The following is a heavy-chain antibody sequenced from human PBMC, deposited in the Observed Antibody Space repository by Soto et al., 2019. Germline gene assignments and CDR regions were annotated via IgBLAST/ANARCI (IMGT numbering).Heavy chain of an antibody. CDR1: GGSISSGDYF. D-gene: IGHD3-16*01. V-gene: IGHV4-30-4*01. J-gene: IGHJ6*02. CDR3: ARRGLDYYYGTDV. CDR2: IYYSGST. Sequence: PPETLSLTCTVSGGSISSGDYFWSWIRQPPGKGLEWIGYIYYSGSTYYNPSLKSRVTISVDTSKNQFSLKLSSVTAADTAVYYCARRGLDYYYGTDVWGQGTTVTVSS.